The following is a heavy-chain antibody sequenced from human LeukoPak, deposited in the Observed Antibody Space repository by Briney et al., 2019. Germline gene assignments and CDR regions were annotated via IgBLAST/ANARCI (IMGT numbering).Heavy chain of an antibody. Sequence: GGSLRLSCAASGFTFSSYSMNWVRQAPGKGLEWVSSISSSSSYINYADSVKGRFTISRDNAKNSLYLQMNSLRAEDTAVYYCARDYDFWSGYSYGMDVWGQGTTVTVSS. CDR1: GFTFSSYS. D-gene: IGHD3-3*01. V-gene: IGHV3-21*01. CDR2: ISSSSSYI. CDR3: ARDYDFWSGYSYGMDV. J-gene: IGHJ6*02.